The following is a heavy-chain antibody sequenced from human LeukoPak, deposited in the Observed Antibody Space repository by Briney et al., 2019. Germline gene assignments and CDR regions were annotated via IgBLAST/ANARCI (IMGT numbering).Heavy chain of an antibody. CDR2: ISGSADNT. CDR1: GFTFSSYG. Sequence: PGGSLRLSCAASGFTFSSYGMSWVRQAPGKGLEWVSSISGSADNTYYADSVKGRFTISRDNSKNTLYLQISSLRAEDTAVYYCAKGGGYEVLYDYWGQGTLVTVSS. D-gene: IGHD5-12*01. CDR3: AKGGGYEVLYDY. V-gene: IGHV3-23*01. J-gene: IGHJ4*02.